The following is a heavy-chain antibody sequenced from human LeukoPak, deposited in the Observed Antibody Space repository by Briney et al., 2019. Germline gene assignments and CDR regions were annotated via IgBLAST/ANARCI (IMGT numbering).Heavy chain of an antibody. CDR2: INQDGSEK. Sequence: GGSLRLSCAASGFTFSSYSMTWVRQAPGKGLEWVANINQDGSEKYYVDSVKGRFTISRDNAKNSLYLQMNSLRAEDTAVYYCARADAFDIWGQGTMVTVSS. J-gene: IGHJ3*02. CDR1: GFTFSSYS. V-gene: IGHV3-7*01. CDR3: ARADAFDI.